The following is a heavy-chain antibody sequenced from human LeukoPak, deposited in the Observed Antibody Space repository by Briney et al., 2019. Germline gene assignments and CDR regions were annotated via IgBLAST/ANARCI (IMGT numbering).Heavy chain of an antibody. J-gene: IGHJ6*03. CDR1: GGSMSSFY. Sequence: SETPSLTCTVSGGSMSSFYWSWIRQPPGKGLEWIGDIYTSGSTNYNPSFRSRVTISVDTSEKKFSLKLTSVTAADTAVYYCSRSGPYYYMDVWGKGTTVTVSS. CDR2: IYTSGST. V-gene: IGHV4-4*09. CDR3: SRSGPYYYMDV.